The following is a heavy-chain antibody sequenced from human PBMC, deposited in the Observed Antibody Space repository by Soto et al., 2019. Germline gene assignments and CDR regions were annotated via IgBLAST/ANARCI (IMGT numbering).Heavy chain of an antibody. V-gene: IGHV3-23*01. Sequence: GGSLRLSCAASEFPFNNYAMNWVRLTPGRGLEWVSGISGDGSVTYYADSVKGRFTISRDNSKGTLYLQMNSLRVEDTALYYCAKDDFQSDRTKAWLDPWGQGTLVTVSS. CDR1: EFPFNNYA. CDR2: ISGDGSVT. D-gene: IGHD3-3*01. CDR3: AKDDFQSDRTKAWLDP. J-gene: IGHJ5*02.